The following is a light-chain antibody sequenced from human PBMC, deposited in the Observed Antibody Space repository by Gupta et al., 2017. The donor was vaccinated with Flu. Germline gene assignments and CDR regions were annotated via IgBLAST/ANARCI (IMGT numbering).Light chain of an antibody. CDR1: SSDVGAYNR. Sequence: TSSDVGAYNRVSRFQQHPGIAPKLMIFEVTNRPSGVSNRFSGSKSGNTASLTISGLQPEDEADYYCISFTRDNIWVFGGGTKLTVL. J-gene: IGLJ3*02. CDR2: EVT. CDR3: ISFTRDNIWV. V-gene: IGLV2-14*01.